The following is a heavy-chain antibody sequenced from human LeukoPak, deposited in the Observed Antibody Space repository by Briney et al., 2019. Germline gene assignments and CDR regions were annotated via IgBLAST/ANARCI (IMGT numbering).Heavy chain of an antibody. CDR1: GFTVSSNS. V-gene: IGHV3-53*01. CDR3: ARDKIVGATHFDY. D-gene: IGHD1-26*01. J-gene: IGHJ4*02. CDR2: IYSDNT. Sequence: GGSLRLSCTVSGFTVSSNSMSWVRQAPGKGLEWVSFIYSDNTHYSDSVKGRFTISRDNAKNSLYLQMNSLRAEDTAVYYCARDKIVGATHFDYWGQGTLVTVSS.